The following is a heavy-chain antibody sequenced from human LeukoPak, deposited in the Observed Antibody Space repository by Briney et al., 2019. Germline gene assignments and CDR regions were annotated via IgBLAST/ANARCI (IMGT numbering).Heavy chain of an antibody. J-gene: IGHJ4*02. V-gene: IGHV3-30*18. CDR1: GFTFSSYG. CDR3: AKDRRAVAGPLSY. CDR2: ISYDGSNK. D-gene: IGHD6-19*01. Sequence: PGGSLRLSCAASGFTFSSYGMHWVRQAPGKGLEWVAVISYDGSNKYYADSVKGRFTISRDNSKNTLYLQMNSLRAEDTAAYYCAKDRRAVAGPLSYWGQGTLVTVSS.